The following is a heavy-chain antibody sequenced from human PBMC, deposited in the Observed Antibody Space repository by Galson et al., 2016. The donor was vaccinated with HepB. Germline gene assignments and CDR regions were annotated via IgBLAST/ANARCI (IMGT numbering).Heavy chain of an antibody. J-gene: IGHJ6*02. CDR2: IIPMFVTV. V-gene: IGHV1-69*13. CDR3: ARASPSRILDV. CDR1: ADTLKNYI. D-gene: IGHD2-15*01. Sequence: SVKVSCKASADTLKNYIVNWVRQAPGQGLEWVGGIIPMFVTVNSAQRFQGRVTISADESTRTVYLDLSRLTYEDTAVYYCARASPSRILDVWGQGTTVTVSS.